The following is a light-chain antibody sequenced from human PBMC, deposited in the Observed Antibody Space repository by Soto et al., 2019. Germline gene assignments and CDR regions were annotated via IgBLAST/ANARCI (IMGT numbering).Light chain of an antibody. CDR3: QQADSFPLT. CDR1: QGVRSW. J-gene: IGKJ4*01. V-gene: IGKV1-12*01. Sequence: DIQMTHSPSSVSASVGDRATITCRASQGVRSWLAWYQQKPGKAPHLLIYAASSVQSGVPSRFSGSGSGTDFTLTISSLQPEDVATYYCQQADSFPLTFGGGTKVEIK. CDR2: AAS.